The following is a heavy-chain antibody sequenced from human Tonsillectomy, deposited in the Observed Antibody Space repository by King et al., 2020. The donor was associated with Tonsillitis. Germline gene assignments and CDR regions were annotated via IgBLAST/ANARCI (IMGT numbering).Heavy chain of an antibody. Sequence: VQLVESGGGVAQPGGSLRLSCAASGFPFSHYVMHWVRQAPGKGLEWVAFIRYDGINKYYADSVKGQFTISRDNSKNTLYLQMNSLRAEDTAVYYCAKGLRVISSGYDYAYYYYGLHVWGQGTTVAVSS. D-gene: IGHD3-22*01. CDR3: AKGLRVISSGYDYAYYYYGLHV. CDR1: GFPFSHYV. V-gene: IGHV3-30*02. CDR2: IRYDGINK. J-gene: IGHJ6*02.